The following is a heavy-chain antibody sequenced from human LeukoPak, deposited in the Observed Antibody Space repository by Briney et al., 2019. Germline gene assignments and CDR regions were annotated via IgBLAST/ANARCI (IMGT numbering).Heavy chain of an antibody. J-gene: IGHJ4*02. CDR1: GFTFNTYA. Sequence: GRSLRLSCAASGFTFNTYAMHWVRQAPGKGLEWVAVISYDGTKKYYADSVKGRFTISRDNSKNTLYLQMNSLRDEDTAVYYCAKEDAARITMISAFDYWGQGTLVTVSS. V-gene: IGHV3-30*18. CDR2: ISYDGTKK. CDR3: AKEDAARITMISAFDY. D-gene: IGHD3-22*01.